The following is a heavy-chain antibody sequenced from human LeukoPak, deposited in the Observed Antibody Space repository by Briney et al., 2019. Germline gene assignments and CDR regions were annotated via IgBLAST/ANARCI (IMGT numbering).Heavy chain of an antibody. CDR2: ISSSSSYI. CDR1: GFTFSSYS. J-gene: IGHJ4*02. D-gene: IGHD2/OR15-2a*01. Sequence: GGSLRLSCAASGFTFSSYSMNWVRQAPGKGLKWVSSISSSSSYIYYADSVKGRFTISRDNAKNSLYLQMNSLRAEDTAVYYCARDPLYGYFDYWGQGTLVTVSS. CDR3: ARDPLYGYFDY. V-gene: IGHV3-21*01.